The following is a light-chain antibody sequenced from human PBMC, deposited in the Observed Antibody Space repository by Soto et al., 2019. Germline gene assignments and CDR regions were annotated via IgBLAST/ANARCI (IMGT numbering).Light chain of an antibody. CDR1: QSLQHSNGQNY. CDR3: MQALHTPRT. CDR2: LGS. V-gene: IGKV2-28*01. Sequence: DVVMTQSPLSQPVTPGEPASISCRSSQSLQHSNGQNYLDWYLQKQGQSPQHLISLGSNRVSGVPDKSSGSGSGTDFTLKISRVEAEDVGVYYCMQALHTPRTFGQGTKLEI. J-gene: IGKJ2*02.